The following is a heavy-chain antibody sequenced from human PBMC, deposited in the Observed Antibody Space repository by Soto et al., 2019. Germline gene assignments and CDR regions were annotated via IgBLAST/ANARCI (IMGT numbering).Heavy chain of an antibody. CDR3: MVRGVINLRYFDY. CDR2: IYHSGST. V-gene: IGHV4-4*02. Sequence: SETLSLTCAVSGGSISSSNWWSWVRQPPGKGLEWIGEIYHSGSTNYNPSLKSRVTILVDKSKNQFSLKLSSVTAADTAVYYCMVRGVINLRYFDYWGQGTLVTVSS. J-gene: IGHJ4*02. D-gene: IGHD3-10*01. CDR1: GGSISSSNW.